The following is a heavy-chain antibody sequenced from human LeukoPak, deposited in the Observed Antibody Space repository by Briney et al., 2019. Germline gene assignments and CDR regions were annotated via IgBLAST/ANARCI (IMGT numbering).Heavy chain of an antibody. CDR3: AKDVGIAAAGTIDY. Sequence: GGSLRLACAASGFTFSSYAMSWVRQAPGKGLEWVSAISGSGGSTYYADSVKGRFTISRDNSKNTLYLQMNSLRAEDTAVYYCAKDVGIAAAGTIDYWGQGTLVTVSS. CDR1: GFTFSSYA. J-gene: IGHJ4*02. V-gene: IGHV3-23*01. D-gene: IGHD6-13*01. CDR2: ISGSGGST.